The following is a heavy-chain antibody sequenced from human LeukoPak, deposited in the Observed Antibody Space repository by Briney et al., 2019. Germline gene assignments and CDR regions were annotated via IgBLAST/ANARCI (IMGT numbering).Heavy chain of an antibody. J-gene: IGHJ5*02. CDR2: IYYSGST. D-gene: IGHD3-3*01. Sequence: PSETLSLTCTVSGGSISSHYWSWIRQPPGKGLEWIGYIYYSGSTNYNPSLKSRVTISVDTSKNQFSLKLSSVTAADTAVYYCVRGVGSCSRHPSWGQGTLVTVSS. V-gene: IGHV4-59*08. CDR3: VRGVGSCSRHPS. CDR1: GGSISSHY.